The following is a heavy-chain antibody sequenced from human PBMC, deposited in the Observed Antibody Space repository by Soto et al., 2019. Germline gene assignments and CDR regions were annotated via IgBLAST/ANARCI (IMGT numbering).Heavy chain of an antibody. V-gene: IGHV1-3*01. CDR1: GYTFTSYA. D-gene: IGHD6-19*01. Sequence: GASVKVSCKASGYTFTSYAMHWVRQAPGQRLEWMGWINAGNGNTNYAQKLQGRVTMTTDTSTSTAYMELRSLRSDDTAVYYCAVYSSGWYGWFDPWGQGTLVTVSS. J-gene: IGHJ5*02. CDR2: INAGNGNT. CDR3: AVYSSGWYGWFDP.